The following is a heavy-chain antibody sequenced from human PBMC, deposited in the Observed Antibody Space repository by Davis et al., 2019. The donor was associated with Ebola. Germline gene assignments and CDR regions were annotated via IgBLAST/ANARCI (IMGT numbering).Heavy chain of an antibody. CDR2: ISAYNGNT. CDR1: GYSFTTYI. V-gene: IGHV1-18*01. Sequence: ASVKVSCKASGYSFTTYIITWVRQAPGQGLEWMGWISAYNGNTNYAQKLQGRVTMTTDTSTSTAYMELRSLRSDDTAVYYCARITGGLRFLEWYYGMDVWGQGTTVTVSS. D-gene: IGHD3-3*01. CDR3: ARITGGLRFLEWYYGMDV. J-gene: IGHJ6*02.